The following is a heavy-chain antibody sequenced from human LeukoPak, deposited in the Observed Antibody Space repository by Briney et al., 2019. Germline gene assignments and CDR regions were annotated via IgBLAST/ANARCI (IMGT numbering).Heavy chain of an antibody. CDR1: GFTFSTYA. CDR3: ARGGGHLPSR. D-gene: IGHD3-16*01. Sequence: PGGSLRLSCSASGFTFSTYAMHWVRQAPGKGLEYVSGISSDGGITYYADSVKGRFTISRDNAKNSLYLQMNSLRVEDTAVYYCARGGGHLPSRWGQGTLVTVSS. CDR2: ISSDGGIT. V-gene: IGHV3-64*04. J-gene: IGHJ4*02.